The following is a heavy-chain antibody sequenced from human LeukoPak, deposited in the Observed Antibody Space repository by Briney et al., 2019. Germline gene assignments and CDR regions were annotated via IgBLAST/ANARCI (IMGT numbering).Heavy chain of an antibody. D-gene: IGHD2-15*01. CDR2: INPNSCGT. Sequence: SVNVSCKASGYTFTGYYMHWVRQAAGQGLDWMEWINPNSCGTNYAQKFQGRVTMTRDTSISTAYMELSSLRSDDTGVYYCARDPAADVVVVAATPINNDYWGQGTLVTVSS. J-gene: IGHJ4*02. CDR3: ARDPAADVVVVAATPINNDY. CDR1: GYTFTGYY. V-gene: IGHV1-2*02.